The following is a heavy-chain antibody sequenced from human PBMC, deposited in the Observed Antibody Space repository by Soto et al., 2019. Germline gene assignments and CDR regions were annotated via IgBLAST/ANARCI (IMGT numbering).Heavy chain of an antibody. V-gene: IGHV3-23*01. Sequence: GGSLRLSCNASGFSFGTYLMTWVRQAPGKGLEWVSSISGNGFDAYYADSAKGRFTISRDNSKNTLYLQMNSLRAEDTAVYYCAREGLTYYYYYGMDVWGQGTTVTVSS. D-gene: IGHD3-16*01. CDR2: ISGNGFDA. CDR3: AREGLTYYYYYGMDV. CDR1: GFSFGTYL. J-gene: IGHJ6*02.